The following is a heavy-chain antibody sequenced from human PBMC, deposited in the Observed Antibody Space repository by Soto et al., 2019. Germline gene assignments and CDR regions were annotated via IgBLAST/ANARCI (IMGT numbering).Heavy chain of an antibody. CDR1: GGSIINSNYY. CDR2: MYFSGTT. Sequence: PSETLSLTCTVSGGSIINSNYYWGWVRQPPGKGLEWIGSMYFSGTTYYNPSLKSRVTISVDTSKNQFSLKLTSVTAADTAVYYCAREVLTGYYPAGWFDPWGQGTLVTVSS. CDR3: AREVLTGYYPAGWFDP. J-gene: IGHJ5*02. V-gene: IGHV4-39*02. D-gene: IGHD3-9*01.